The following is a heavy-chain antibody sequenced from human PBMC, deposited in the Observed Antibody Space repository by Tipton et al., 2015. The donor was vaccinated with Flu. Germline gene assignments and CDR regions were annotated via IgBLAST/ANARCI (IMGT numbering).Heavy chain of an antibody. Sequence: QLVQSGAEVKKPGASVKVSCKSSGYTFTHYHMHWVRQAPGQGLEWMGIITPSGGSTFYAPKFQGRVTMTRDLSTSTDYMELSSLRSDDTAVYYCARGTYGDLIDYWGQGTLVTVSS. V-gene: IGHV1-46*01. CDR2: ITPSGGST. D-gene: IGHD3-10*01. CDR3: ARGTYGDLIDY. CDR1: GYTFTHYH. J-gene: IGHJ4*02.